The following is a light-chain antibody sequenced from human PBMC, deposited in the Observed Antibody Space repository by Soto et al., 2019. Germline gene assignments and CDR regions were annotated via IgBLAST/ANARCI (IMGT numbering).Light chain of an antibody. J-gene: IGKJ1*01. CDR2: GAS. CDR3: QQYGSSQS. V-gene: IGKV3-20*01. CDR1: QTVSSNY. Sequence: EIGLTQSPGTLSLAPGERATLSCRASQTVSSNYLAWYQQKPGQAPRLRIYGASSRATGIPDRFSGSGSGTDFTLTISRLEPEDFAVYYCQQYGSSQSFGQGTKVEIK.